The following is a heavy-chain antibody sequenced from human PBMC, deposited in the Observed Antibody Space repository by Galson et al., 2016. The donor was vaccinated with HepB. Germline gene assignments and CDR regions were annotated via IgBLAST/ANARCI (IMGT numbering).Heavy chain of an antibody. CDR3: ARDQPSVVTYIDN. CDR1: GFTFNTYA. V-gene: IGHV3-21*01. CDR2: MSTSSSYT. Sequence: SLRLSCAASGFTFNTYAMNWVRQAPGKGLEWVSSMSTSSSYTNYAESVKGRFTISRDNAKNSLYLQMNSLSAEDTAVYYCARDQPSVVTYIDNWGLGTLVTVSS. D-gene: IGHD4-23*01. J-gene: IGHJ4*02.